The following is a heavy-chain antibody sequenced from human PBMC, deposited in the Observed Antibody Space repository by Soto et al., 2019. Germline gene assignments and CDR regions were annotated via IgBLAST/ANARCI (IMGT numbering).Heavy chain of an antibody. CDR3: ARALVGATTHDY. CDR1: GFAFSSYS. Sequence: AGGSLRLSCAASGFAFSSYSMNWVRQAPGKGLEWVSSISSSSSYIYYADSVKGRFTISRDNAKNSLYLQMNSLRAEDTAVYYCARALVGATTHDYWGQGTLVTVSS. J-gene: IGHJ4*02. CDR2: ISSSSSYI. D-gene: IGHD1-26*01. V-gene: IGHV3-21*01.